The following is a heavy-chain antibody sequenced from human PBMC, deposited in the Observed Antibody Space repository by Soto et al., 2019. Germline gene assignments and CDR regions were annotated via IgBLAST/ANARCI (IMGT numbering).Heavy chain of an antibody. Sequence: QVQLVESGGGVVQPGRSLRLSCAASGFTFNNYGMHWVRQAPGKGLEWVALISYDGSKKYYADSVKGRFTTSRDNSKNTLYLQMNSLRAEDTAVYYCERGVDYWGQGTLVTVSS. CDR3: ERGVDY. D-gene: IGHD2-8*01. CDR2: ISYDGSKK. V-gene: IGHV3-30*03. CDR1: GFTFNNYG. J-gene: IGHJ4*02.